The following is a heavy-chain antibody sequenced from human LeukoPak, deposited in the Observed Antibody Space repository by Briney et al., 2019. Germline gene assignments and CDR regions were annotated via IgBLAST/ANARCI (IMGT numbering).Heavy chain of an antibody. CDR1: GYTFTSYH. Sequence: GESLKISCKGSGYTFTSYHIHWVREAPGQGLEWMGMINPSGGSTSSAQKFQGRVTMTRDTSTSTVYMELSSLTSEDTAVYYCGRDHRDGYPTPPDFWGQGTQVTVSS. V-gene: IGHV1-46*01. J-gene: IGHJ4*02. CDR2: INPSGGST. CDR3: GRDHRDGYPTPPDF. D-gene: IGHD5-24*01.